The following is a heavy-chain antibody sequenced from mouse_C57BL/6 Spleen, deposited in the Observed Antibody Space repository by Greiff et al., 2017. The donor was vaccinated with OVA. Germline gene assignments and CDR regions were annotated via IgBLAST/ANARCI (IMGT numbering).Heavy chain of an antibody. CDR2: ISSGSSTI. CDR1: GFTFSDYG. CDR3: ASDYYGSSYYFDY. D-gene: IGHD1-1*01. Sequence: EVKVVESGGGLVKPGGSLKLSCAASGFTFSDYGMHWVRQAPEKGQEWVAYISSGSSTIYYAETVKGRFTISIDNAKHTLFLQMTSLRSEDTAMYYCASDYYGSSYYFDYWGQGTTLTVSS. V-gene: IGHV5-17*01. J-gene: IGHJ2*01.